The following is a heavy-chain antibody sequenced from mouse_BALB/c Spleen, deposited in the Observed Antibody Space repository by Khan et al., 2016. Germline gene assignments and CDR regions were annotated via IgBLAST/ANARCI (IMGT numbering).Heavy chain of an antibody. D-gene: IGHD2-4*01. V-gene: IGHV5-6*01. J-gene: IGHJ3*01. CDR3: ARHSPFDYDVSPFAY. CDR2: ISRGGSYT. CDR1: GFTFSSYG. Sequence: EVELVESGGDLVKPGGSLKLSCAASGFTFSSYGMSWVRQTPDKRLEWVATISRGGSYTYCPDSVKGRFTISRDNAKNTLYMQMSSLKSEDTAMYYCARHSPFDYDVSPFAYWGQGTLVTVSA.